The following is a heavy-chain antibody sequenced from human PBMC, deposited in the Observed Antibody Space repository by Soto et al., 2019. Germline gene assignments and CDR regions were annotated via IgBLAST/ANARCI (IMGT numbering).Heavy chain of an antibody. D-gene: IGHD3-3*01. CDR3: ARVVRITIFGVVPTPVGLDV. CDR2: ISYDGSNK. V-gene: IGHV3-30-3*01. J-gene: IGHJ6*02. Sequence: RLSCAAXGVSFSSYAMHWVRQAPGKGLEWVAVISYDGSNKYYADSVKGRFTISRDNSKNTLYLQMNSLRAEDTAVYYCARVVRITIFGVVPTPVGLDVWGQGTAVTV. CDR1: GVSFSSYA.